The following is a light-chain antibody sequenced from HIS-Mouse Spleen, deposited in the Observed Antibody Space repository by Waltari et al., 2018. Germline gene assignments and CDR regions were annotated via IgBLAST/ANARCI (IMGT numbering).Light chain of an antibody. Sequence: QSVLTQPPSASGTPGQRVTISCAGSSSNTGMNTFNWYQQLPGTAPNLLIYSNNQRPSGVPDRFSGSKSGTSASLAISGLQSEDEADYYCAAWDDSLNGPVFGGGTKLTVL. CDR2: SNN. CDR1: SSNTGMNT. V-gene: IGLV1-44*01. CDR3: AAWDDSLNGPV. J-gene: IGLJ2*01.